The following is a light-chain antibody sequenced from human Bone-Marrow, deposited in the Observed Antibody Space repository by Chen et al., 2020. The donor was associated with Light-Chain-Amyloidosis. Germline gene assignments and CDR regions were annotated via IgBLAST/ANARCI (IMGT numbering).Light chain of an antibody. CDR2: RDT. V-gene: IGLV3-25*03. CDR3: QSADSSGTYEVI. Sequence: SYELTQPPSLSVSPGQTARITCSGDDLPTKYAYWYQQKPGQAPVLVIHRDTERPSGISERLSCSSSGTTATLTISGVQAEDEADYHCQSADSSGTYEVIFGGGTKLTVL. J-gene: IGLJ2*01. CDR1: DLPTKY.